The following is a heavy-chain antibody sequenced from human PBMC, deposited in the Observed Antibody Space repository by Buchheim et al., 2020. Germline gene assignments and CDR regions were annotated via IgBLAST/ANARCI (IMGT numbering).Heavy chain of an antibody. CDR3: SRGAGELELRTMDV. D-gene: IGHD1-7*01. V-gene: IGHV3-13*04. J-gene: IGHJ6*02. CDR2: IGVGGDT. Sequence: EVQLVESGGGLVEPGGSPRLSCAASGFTFSNYEMHWVRQVIGKGLEWVSTIGVGGDTYYPGSVKGRCTISRENAQNSLYLQMNSLRAGDTAVYYCSRGAGELELRTMDVWGQGTT. CDR1: GFTFSNYE.